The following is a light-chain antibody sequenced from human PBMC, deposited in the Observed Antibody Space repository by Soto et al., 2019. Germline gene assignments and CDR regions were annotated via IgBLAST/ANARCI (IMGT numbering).Light chain of an antibody. Sequence: DIQMTQSPSTLSASVGDRVTITCRASQTISTWLAWYQQKPGKAPKLLSHRASSLGTGVPSRFSGSGSGTEFTLTIPSLQPDDFATYYCHQYSSNSAFGPGTKVEIK. CDR1: QTISTW. CDR2: RAS. J-gene: IGKJ1*01. V-gene: IGKV1-5*03. CDR3: HQYSSNSA.